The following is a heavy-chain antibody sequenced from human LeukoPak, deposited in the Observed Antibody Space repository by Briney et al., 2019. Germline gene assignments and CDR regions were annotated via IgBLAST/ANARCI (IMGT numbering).Heavy chain of an antibody. CDR3: AELGITMIGGV. Sequence: GGSLRLSCAASGFTFSSYEMNWVRQAPGKGLEWVSYINSSGSTIYYADSVKGRFTISRDNAKNSLYLQMNSLRAEDTAVYYCAELGITMIGGVWGKGTTVTVSS. V-gene: IGHV3-48*03. CDR2: INSSGSTI. J-gene: IGHJ6*04. CDR1: GFTFSSYE. D-gene: IGHD3-10*02.